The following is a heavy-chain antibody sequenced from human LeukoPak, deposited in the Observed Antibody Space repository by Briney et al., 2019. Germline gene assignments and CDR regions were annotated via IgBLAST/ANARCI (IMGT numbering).Heavy chain of an antibody. CDR3: ARTDRYCSSTSCLYNWFDP. J-gene: IGHJ5*02. V-gene: IGHV4-61*02. D-gene: IGHD2-2*01. CDR1: GGSISSGSYY. Sequence: TSQTLSLTCTVSGGSISSGSYYWSWIRQPAGKGLEWIGRIYTSGSTNYNPSLKSRVTISVDTSKNQSSLKLPSVTAADTAVYYCARTDRYCSSTSCLYNWFDPWGQGTLVTVSS. CDR2: IYTSGST.